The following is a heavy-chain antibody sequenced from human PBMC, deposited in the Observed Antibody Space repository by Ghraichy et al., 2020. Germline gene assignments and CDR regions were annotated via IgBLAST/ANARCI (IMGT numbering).Heavy chain of an antibody. CDR1: GGSISNSNW. Sequence: SETLSLTCTVSGGSISNSNWWSWVRQPPGKGLEWIGDIYHTGSTDFNPSLKSRVTISVDKSKNHFSLKVTSVTAADTAVYYCARDMRYYGSGTYLLHGVDVWGQGTTVTVSS. D-gene: IGHD3-10*01. J-gene: IGHJ6*02. CDR3: ARDMRYYGSGTYLLHGVDV. CDR2: IYHTGST. V-gene: IGHV4-4*02.